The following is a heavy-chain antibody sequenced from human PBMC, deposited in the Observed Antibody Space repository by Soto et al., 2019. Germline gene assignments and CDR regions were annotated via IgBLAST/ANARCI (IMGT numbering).Heavy chain of an antibody. CDR2: INPDTGGT. V-gene: IGHV1-2*04. Sequence: VRLLQSGAEVQKSGASVRVSCKASGYTFTAYYIRWVRQAPGQGLEWMGWINPDTGGTDYAQMFQGWVTMTRDTVVTKAYIEITRLKRRDTAVYYCARAVGWDGSSWYRGGYDSWGQGSSVTVSS. J-gene: IGHJ4*02. CDR3: ARAVGWDGSSWYRGGYDS. D-gene: IGHD6-13*01. CDR1: GYTFTAYY.